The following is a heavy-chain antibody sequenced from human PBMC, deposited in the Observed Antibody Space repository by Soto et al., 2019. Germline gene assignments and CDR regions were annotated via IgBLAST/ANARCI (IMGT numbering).Heavy chain of an antibody. CDR3: ARWAGYCSGGSCYGYGMDV. V-gene: IGHV3-33*01. D-gene: IGHD2-15*01. CDR1: GFTFSSYG. CDR2: IWYDGSNK. J-gene: IGHJ6*02. Sequence: QVQLVESGGGVVQPGRSLRLSCAASGFTFSSYGMHWVRQAPGKGLEWVAVIWYDGSNKYYADSVKGRFTISRDNSKNTLYLQMNSLRAEDTAVYYCARWAGYCSGGSCYGYGMDVWGQGTTVTVSS.